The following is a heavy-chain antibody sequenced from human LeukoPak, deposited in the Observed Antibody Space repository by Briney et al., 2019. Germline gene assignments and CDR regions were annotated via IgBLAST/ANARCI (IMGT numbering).Heavy chain of an antibody. J-gene: IGHJ3*01. CDR2: INPNGDLT. CDR3: ARDMSTRVTPISYAFDV. CDR1: ENTFTNCY. Sequence: ASVKVPCKASENTFTNCYMHWVRQAPGQGLEWLGIINPNGDLTNYAQTFQGRVTMTRDTSTTTLYMELSSLRSEDTAVYYCARDMSTRVTPISYAFDVWGQGTMVTVSS. D-gene: IGHD4-23*01. V-gene: IGHV1-46*01.